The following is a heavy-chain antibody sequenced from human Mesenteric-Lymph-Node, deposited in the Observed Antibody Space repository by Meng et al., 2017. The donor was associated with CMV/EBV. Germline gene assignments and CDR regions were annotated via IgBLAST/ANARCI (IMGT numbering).Heavy chain of an antibody. CDR2: ISSSGSTI. J-gene: IGHJ6*02. V-gene: IGHV3-11*04. Sequence: GESLKISCAASGFTFSIYWMSWIRQAPGKGLEWVSYISSSGSTIYYADSVKGRFTISRDNAKNSLYLQMNSLRAEDTAVYYCARTGLQYYYYGMDVWGQGTTVTVSS. CDR1: GFTFSIYW. D-gene: IGHD5-18*01. CDR3: ARTGLQYYYYGMDV.